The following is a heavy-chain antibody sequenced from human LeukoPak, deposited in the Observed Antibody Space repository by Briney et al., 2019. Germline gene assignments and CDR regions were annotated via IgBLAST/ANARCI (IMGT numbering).Heavy chain of an antibody. V-gene: IGHV3-43*01. CDR1: GSTFAEYS. Sequence: PGGSLRLSCSASGSTFAEYSMHWVRQAPGKGLEWVSVINRNGGAIQYADSVKGRFIISRDNSKNSLYLQMNSLRTEDTALYYCTKEHSSGWPTIDCWGQGTLVTVSS. CDR2: INRNGGAI. J-gene: IGHJ4*02. D-gene: IGHD6-19*01. CDR3: TKEHSSGWPTIDC.